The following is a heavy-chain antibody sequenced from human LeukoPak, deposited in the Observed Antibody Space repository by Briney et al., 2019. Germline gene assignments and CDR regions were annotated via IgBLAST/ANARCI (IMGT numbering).Heavy chain of an antibody. CDR1: GFTFSSYS. V-gene: IGHV3-48*02. J-gene: IGHJ4*02. CDR3: ARAGYSSGWTPRDFDY. CDR2: ISSSSTI. Sequence: PSGGSLRLSCAASGFTFSSYSMNWVRQAPGKGLEWVSYISSSSTIYYADSVKGRFTISRDNAKNSLYLQMNSLRDEDTAVYYCARAGYSSGWTPRDFDYWGQGTLVTVSS. D-gene: IGHD6-19*01.